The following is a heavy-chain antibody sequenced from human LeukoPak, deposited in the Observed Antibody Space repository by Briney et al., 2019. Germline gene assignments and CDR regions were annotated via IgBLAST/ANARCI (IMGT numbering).Heavy chain of an antibody. D-gene: IGHD2-2*01. J-gene: IGHJ3*02. V-gene: IGHV3-48*02. CDR1: GFTFSSYA. CDR3: VRDSMGGAFDI. Sequence: GGSLRLSCAASGFTFSSYAMSWVRQAPGKGLEWLSFIGKTSSTIYYADSVKGRFTISRDNARNSLYLQLNSLRDEDTALYYCVRDSMGGAFDIWGQGTMVTISS. CDR2: IGKTSSTI.